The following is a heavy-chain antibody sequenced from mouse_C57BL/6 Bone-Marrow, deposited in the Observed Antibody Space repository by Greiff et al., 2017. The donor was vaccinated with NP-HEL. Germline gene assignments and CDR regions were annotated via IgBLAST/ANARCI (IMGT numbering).Heavy chain of an antibody. CDR2: IDPENGDT. CDR1: GFNIKDDY. D-gene: IGHD1-1*01. J-gene: IGHJ4*01. CDR3: TTGGSSPYAMDY. Sequence: EVQLQQSGAELVRPGASVKLSCTVSGFNIKDDYMHWVKQRPEQGLEWIGWIDPENGDTDSASKFQGKATITADTSSNTAYLQLSSLTSEDTAVYYCTTGGSSPYAMDYWGQGTSVTVSS. V-gene: IGHV14-4*01.